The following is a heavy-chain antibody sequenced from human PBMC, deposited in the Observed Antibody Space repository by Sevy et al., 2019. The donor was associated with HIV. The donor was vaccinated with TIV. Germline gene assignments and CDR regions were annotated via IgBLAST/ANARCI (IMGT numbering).Heavy chain of an antibody. V-gene: IGHV3-23*01. CDR2: FSFGCGRI. Sequence: GSLRIFCSGPGFTFAKYSIGWVRQAPGKGLGWVSTFSFGCGRINYADSVKGRFTISRDDSKNTLFLQMNSLRAEDTATYFCAREGCTQPHDYWGQGTLVTVSS. J-gene: IGHJ4*02. CDR3: AREGCTQPHDY. D-gene: IGHD2-8*01. CDR1: GFTFAKYS.